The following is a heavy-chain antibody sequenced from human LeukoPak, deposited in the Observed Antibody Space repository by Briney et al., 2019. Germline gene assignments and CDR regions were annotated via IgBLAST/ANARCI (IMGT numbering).Heavy chain of an antibody. CDR3: ARGTGEVTAGYY. Sequence: PGGSLRLSCAASGFTVRSFYMSWVRQAPGKGLEWVSVIYNDGRTFYADSVKGRFTISRDDSKNTLSLQMNSLRADDTAVYYCARGTGEVTAGYYWGQGTLVTDSS. J-gene: IGHJ4*02. CDR2: IYNDGRT. D-gene: IGHD2-21*02. V-gene: IGHV3-53*01. CDR1: GFTVRSFY.